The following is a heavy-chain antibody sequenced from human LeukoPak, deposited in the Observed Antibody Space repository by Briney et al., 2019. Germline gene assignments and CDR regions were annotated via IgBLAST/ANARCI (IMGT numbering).Heavy chain of an antibody. J-gene: IGHJ4*02. V-gene: IGHV4-59*01. Sequence: SETLSLTCTVSGGSISSYYWSWIRQPPGKGLEWIGYIYYSGSTKYNPSLKSRVTISVDTSKNQFSLKLTSVTAADTAVYYCARDHTGGSPYYFDYWGQGTLVTVSS. D-gene: IGHD1-14*01. CDR2: IYYSGST. CDR1: GGSISSYY. CDR3: ARDHTGGSPYYFDY.